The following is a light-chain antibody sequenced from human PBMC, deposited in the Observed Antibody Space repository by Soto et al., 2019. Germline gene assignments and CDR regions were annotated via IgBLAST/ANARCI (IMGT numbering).Light chain of an antibody. J-gene: IGKJ4*01. V-gene: IGKV1-5*01. Sequence: DIQMTQSPSTLSASVGDRVTITCRASQSISSWLAWYQQKPGKAPKLLIYDASSLESGVPSRFSGSGSGTDFTLTISSLQPEDFATYYCQQANRFQLTFCGGIKVDIK. CDR3: QQANRFQLT. CDR2: DAS. CDR1: QSISSW.